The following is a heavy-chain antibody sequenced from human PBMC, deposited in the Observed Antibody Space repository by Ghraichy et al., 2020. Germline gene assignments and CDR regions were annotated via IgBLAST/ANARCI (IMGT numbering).Heavy chain of an antibody. Sequence: SQTLSLTCAISGDSVSSNSASWYWIRQSPSRGLEWLGRTYYRSKWYNHYAVSVKSRITINPDTSKNQFSLQLNSVTPEDTAVYYCARVGDYYFDYWGQGTLVTVSS. D-gene: IGHD3-16*01. V-gene: IGHV6-1*01. CDR3: ARVGDYYFDY. J-gene: IGHJ4*02. CDR2: TYYRSKWYN. CDR1: GDSVSSNSAS.